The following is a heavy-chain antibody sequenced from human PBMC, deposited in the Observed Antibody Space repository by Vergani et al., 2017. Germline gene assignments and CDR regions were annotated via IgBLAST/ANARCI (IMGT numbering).Heavy chain of an antibody. CDR1: GGSISSYY. Sequence: QVQLQESGPGLVKPSETLSLTCTVSGGSISSYYWSWIRQPPGKGLEWIGYIYYSGSTYYNPSLKSRVTISVDTSKNQFSLKLSSVTAADTAVYYCASESFDFGVVTPTHWFDPWGQGTLVTVSS. D-gene: IGHD3-3*01. CDR3: ASESFDFGVVTPTHWFDP. V-gene: IGHV4-59*08. J-gene: IGHJ5*02. CDR2: IYYSGST.